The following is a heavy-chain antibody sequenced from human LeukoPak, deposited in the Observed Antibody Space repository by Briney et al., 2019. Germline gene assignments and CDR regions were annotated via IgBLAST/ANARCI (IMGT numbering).Heavy chain of an antibody. Sequence: ASVKVSCKASGYTFTSYDINWVRQATGQGLEWMGWMNPNSGNTGYTQKFKGGVTMTRNTSISTGYMELSSLRSEDMAAYYCARGRSSWYGTRTDAFDIWGQGTMVTVSS. CDR1: GYTFTSYD. D-gene: IGHD6-13*01. CDR2: MNPNSGNT. J-gene: IGHJ3*02. CDR3: ARGRSSWYGTRTDAFDI. V-gene: IGHV1-8*01.